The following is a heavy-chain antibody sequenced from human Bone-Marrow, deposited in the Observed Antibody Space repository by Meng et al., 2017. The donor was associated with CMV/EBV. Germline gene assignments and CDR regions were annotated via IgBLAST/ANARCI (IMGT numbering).Heavy chain of an antibody. V-gene: IGHV3-74*01. J-gene: IGHJ6*02. CDR2: INSDGSST. CDR1: GFTFSSYW. CDR3: ARELYCSSTSCPYYYYYGMDG. D-gene: IGHD2-2*01. Sequence: GESLKISCAASGFTFSSYWMHWVRQAPGKGLVWVSRINSDGSSTSYADSVKGRFTISRDNAKNTLYLQMNSLRAEDTAVYYCARELYCSSTSCPYYYYYGMDGWGQGTTVTVSS.